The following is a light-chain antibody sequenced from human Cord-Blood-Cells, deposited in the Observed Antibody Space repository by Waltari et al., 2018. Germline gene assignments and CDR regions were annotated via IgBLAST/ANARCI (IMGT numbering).Light chain of an antibody. CDR2: DAS. CDR3: QRRSNWPLT. Sequence: DIVLTQSPATLSLSPGARATLSCRASQSVRSDLAVYQQKPGQAPRLLIYDASNRATGIPARFSGSGSGKDFTLTSSRLEPEDFAVYNCQRRSNWPLTFGGGIKVEIK. CDR1: QSVRSD. V-gene: IGKV3-11*01. J-gene: IGKJ4*01.